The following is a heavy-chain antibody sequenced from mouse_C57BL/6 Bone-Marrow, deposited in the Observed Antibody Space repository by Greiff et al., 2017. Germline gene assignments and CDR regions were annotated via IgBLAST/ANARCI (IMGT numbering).Heavy chain of an antibody. J-gene: IGHJ3*01. V-gene: IGHV1-69*01. D-gene: IGHD2-1*01. CDR3: ARSSSTMVGAY. CDR2: IDPSDSYT. CDR1: GYTFTSYW. Sequence: QVQLQQPGAELVMPGASVKLSCKASGYTFTSYWMHWVKQRPGQGLEWIGEIDPSDSYTNYNQKFKGKSTLTVDKSSSTAYMPLSSLTSEDSAVYYCARSSSTMVGAYWGQGTLVTVSA.